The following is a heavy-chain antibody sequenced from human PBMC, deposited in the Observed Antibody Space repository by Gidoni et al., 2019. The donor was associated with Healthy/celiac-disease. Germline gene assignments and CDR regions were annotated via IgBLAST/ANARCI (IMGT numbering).Heavy chain of an antibody. D-gene: IGHD4-17*01. V-gene: IGHV1-69*01. CDR2: IIPIFGTA. CDR3: ATAGGYGDYAARFA. J-gene: IGHJ4*02. CDR1: GGTFSSYA. Sequence: QVQLVQSGAEVTKPGSSVQVSCTASGGTFSSYAISWVRQAPGQGLEWMGGIIPIFGTANYAQKFQGRVTITADESTSTAYMELSSLRSEDTAVYYCATAGGYGDYAARFAWGQGTLVTVSS.